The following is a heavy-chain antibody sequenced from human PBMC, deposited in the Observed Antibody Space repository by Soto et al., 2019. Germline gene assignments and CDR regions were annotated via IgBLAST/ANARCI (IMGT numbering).Heavy chain of an antibody. V-gene: IGHV4-39*01. CDR1: GGSISSSSYY. J-gene: IGHJ3*02. CDR2: IYYSGST. Sequence: SETLSLTCTVSGGSISSSSYYWGWIRQPPGKGLEWIGSIYYSGSTYYNPSLKSRVTISVDTSKNQFSLKLSSVTAADTAVYYCARPTFGQWLANDAFGIWGQGTMVTVSS. CDR3: ARPTFGQWLANDAFGI. D-gene: IGHD6-19*01.